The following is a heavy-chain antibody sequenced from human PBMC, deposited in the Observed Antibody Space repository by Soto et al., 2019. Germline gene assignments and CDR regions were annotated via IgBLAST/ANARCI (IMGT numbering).Heavy chain of an antibody. CDR1: GGSISSYY. V-gene: IGHV4-59*08. J-gene: IGHJ6*02. CDR2: IYYSGST. Sequence: SEPLSLTCTVSGGSISSYYWSWIRQPPGKGLEWIWYIYYSGSTNYNPSLKSRVTISVDTSKNQFSLKLSSVTAADTAVYYCARRLYYDSSGFEGGGMDVWGQGTTVTVSS. CDR3: ARRLYYDSSGFEGGGMDV. D-gene: IGHD3-22*01.